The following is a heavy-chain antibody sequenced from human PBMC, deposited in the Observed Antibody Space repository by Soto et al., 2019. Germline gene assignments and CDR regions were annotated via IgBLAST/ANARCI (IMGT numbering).Heavy chain of an antibody. Sequence: QVQLQESGPGLVKPSETLSLTCTVSGGSISSYYWSWIRQPPGKGLEWIGYIYYSGSTNYNPSLKSRVTISVDTSKNQFSLKLSSVTAADTAVYYCARDGPEPYYYYGMDVWGQGTTVTVSS. CDR1: GGSISSYY. J-gene: IGHJ6*02. CDR3: ARDGPEPYYYYGMDV. CDR2: IYYSGST. V-gene: IGHV4-59*01.